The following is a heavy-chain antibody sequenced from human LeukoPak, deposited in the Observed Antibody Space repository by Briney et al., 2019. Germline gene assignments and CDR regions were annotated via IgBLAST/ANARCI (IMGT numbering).Heavy chain of an antibody. Sequence: GGSLRLSCAASGFTFDDYAMHWVRQAPGKGLEWVSGISWNSGSIGYADSVKGRFTISRDNAKNSLYLQMNSLRAEDTALYYCAKGRLLYYMDVWGKGTTVTVSS. D-gene: IGHD3-22*01. J-gene: IGHJ6*03. CDR1: GFTFDDYA. V-gene: IGHV3-9*01. CDR2: ISWNSGSI. CDR3: AKGRLLYYMDV.